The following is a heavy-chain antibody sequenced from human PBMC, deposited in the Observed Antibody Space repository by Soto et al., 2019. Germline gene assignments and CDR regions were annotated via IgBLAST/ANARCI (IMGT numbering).Heavy chain of an antibody. V-gene: IGHV3-23*01. CDR3: AKVSSAPGYSSGWYVNNYYYYGMDV. CDR2: ISGSGGST. D-gene: IGHD6-19*01. J-gene: IGHJ6*02. Sequence: GGSLRLSCAASGFTFSSYAMSWVRQAPGKGLEWVSAISGSGGSTYYADPVKGRFTISRGNSKNTLYLQMNSLRAEDTAVYYCAKVSSAPGYSSGWYVNNYYYYGMDVWGQGTTVTVSS. CDR1: GFTFSSYA.